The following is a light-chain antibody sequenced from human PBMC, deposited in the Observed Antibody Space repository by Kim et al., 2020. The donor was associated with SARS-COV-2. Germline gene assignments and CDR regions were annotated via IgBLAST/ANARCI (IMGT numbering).Light chain of an antibody. Sequence: ASVGDRVTITCRASQGISHDLAWYQQKPGKVPKLLIFAASALHSGVPSRFSGSGSGTDFTLTISSLQPEDVATYYCQKYNGAPWTFGQGTKVEIK. J-gene: IGKJ1*01. CDR2: AAS. V-gene: IGKV1-27*01. CDR3: QKYNGAPWT. CDR1: QGISHD.